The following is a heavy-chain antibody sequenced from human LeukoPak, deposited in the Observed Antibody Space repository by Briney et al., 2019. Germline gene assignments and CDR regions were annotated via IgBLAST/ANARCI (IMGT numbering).Heavy chain of an antibody. V-gene: IGHV4-4*09. D-gene: IGHD4-23*01. Sequence: SETLSLTCTVSGGSINTYSWSWIRQPPGKALEWIGYISPSGTTNYNPFFESRVTISLSTSKNHFSLQLKSVTAADTALYYCATDYGGNSDWYFDHWGRGTLVTVSS. J-gene: IGHJ2*01. CDR1: GGSINTYS. CDR2: ISPSGTT. CDR3: ATDYGGNSDWYFDH.